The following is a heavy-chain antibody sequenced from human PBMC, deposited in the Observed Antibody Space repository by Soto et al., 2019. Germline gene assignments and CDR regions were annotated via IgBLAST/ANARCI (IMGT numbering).Heavy chain of an antibody. Sequence: QVHLVESGGGLVKPGGSLRLSCAASGFTCRDYYMAWIRQAPGKGLEWISYISGSTTGIYYADSVKGRFTISRDNAETTLYLQLSGLRSEDTAVYYCARVAAVGIYYFDYWGQGTLVTVSS. CDR1: GFTCRDYY. V-gene: IGHV3-11*01. J-gene: IGHJ4*02. CDR3: ARVAAVGIYYFDY. CDR2: ISGSTTGI. D-gene: IGHD6-13*01.